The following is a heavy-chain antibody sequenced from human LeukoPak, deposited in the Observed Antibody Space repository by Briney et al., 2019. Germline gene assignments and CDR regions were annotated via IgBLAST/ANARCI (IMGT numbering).Heavy chain of an antibody. J-gene: IGHJ4*02. CDR2: ISRGGNAE. Sequence: GGSLRLSCAASGFPISDHYMSWIRQAPGKGLDWVSYISRGGNAEYYADSVKGRFTISRDTAKNSLYLQMNSLRAEDMAVHYCARGHFGLDYWGQGTLVTVSS. CDR3: ARGHFGLDY. CDR1: GFPISDHY. D-gene: IGHD3/OR15-3a*01. V-gene: IGHV3-11*01.